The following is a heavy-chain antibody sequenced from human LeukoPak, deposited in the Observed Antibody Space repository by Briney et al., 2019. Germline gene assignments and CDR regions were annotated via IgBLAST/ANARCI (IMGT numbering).Heavy chain of an antibody. CDR3: ARAYFGDLFGWFDP. V-gene: IGHV3-30*02. CDR2: IHYDGTNK. D-gene: IGHD3-10*01. CDR1: GFTFSNYG. Sequence: GGSQRLSCTGSGFTFSNYGMHWVRQAPGKGLEWVAFIHYDGTNKYYAESVKGRFTISRDDLKNTVFLQMDSLRTEDTAVYFCARAYFGDLFGWFDPWGQGTLVTVSS. J-gene: IGHJ5*02.